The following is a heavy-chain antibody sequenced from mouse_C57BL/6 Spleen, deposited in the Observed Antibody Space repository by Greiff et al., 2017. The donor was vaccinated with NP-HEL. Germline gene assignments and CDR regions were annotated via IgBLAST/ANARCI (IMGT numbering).Heavy chain of an antibody. J-gene: IGHJ3*01. CDR3: ARENYSNLAWFAY. CDR2: ISDGGSYT. CDR1: GFTFSSYA. V-gene: IGHV5-4*01. D-gene: IGHD2-5*01. Sequence: EVKLMESGGGLVKPGGSLKLSCAASGFTFSSYAMSWVRQTPEKRLEWVATISDGGSYTYYPDNVKGRFTISKDNAKNNLYLQMSHLKSEDTAMYYWARENYSNLAWFAYWGQGTLGTVSA.